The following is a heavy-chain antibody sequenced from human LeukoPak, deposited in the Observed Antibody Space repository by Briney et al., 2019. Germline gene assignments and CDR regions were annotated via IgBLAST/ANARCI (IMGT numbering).Heavy chain of an antibody. CDR3: ARAQAETGYSSSWYAPQRP. Sequence: ASVKVSCKASGYTFTGYYMHWVRQAPGQGLEWMGWINPNSGGTNYAQKFQGRVTMTRDTSISTAYMELSRLRSDDTAVYYCARAQAETGYSSSWYAPQRPWGQGTLVTVSS. D-gene: IGHD6-13*01. CDR2: INPNSGGT. CDR1: GYTFTGYY. J-gene: IGHJ5*02. V-gene: IGHV1-2*02.